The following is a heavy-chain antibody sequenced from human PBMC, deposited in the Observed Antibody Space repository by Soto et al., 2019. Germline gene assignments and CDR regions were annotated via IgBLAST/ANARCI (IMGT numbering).Heavy chain of an antibody. V-gene: IGHV4-4*02. Sequence: QVQLQESGPGLVKPSGTLSLTCAVSGGSISSSNWWSWVRQPPGKGLEWIGEIYHSGSTNYNPSLKSRVTISVDKSKNQFSLKLSSVTAADTAVYYCARDRMVVAASNTPYLMDVWGQGTTVTVSS. CDR2: IYHSGST. CDR3: ARDRMVVAASNTPYLMDV. J-gene: IGHJ6*02. D-gene: IGHD2-15*01. CDR1: GGSISSSNW.